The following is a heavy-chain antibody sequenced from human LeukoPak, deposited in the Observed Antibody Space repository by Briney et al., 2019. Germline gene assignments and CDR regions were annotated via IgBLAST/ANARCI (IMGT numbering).Heavy chain of an antibody. CDR1: GFTFSSYE. V-gene: IGHV3-48*03. CDR3: ARDGASHPSIYYFDY. CDR2: ISSGGGGI. D-gene: IGHD4-17*01. Sequence: PGGSLRLSCAASGFTFSSYEMNWVRQAPGEGLEWVSYISSGGGGIFYADSVKGRFTISRDNAKNSLHLQMNSLRAEDTAVYYCARDGASHPSIYYFDYWGQGTLVTVSS. J-gene: IGHJ4*02.